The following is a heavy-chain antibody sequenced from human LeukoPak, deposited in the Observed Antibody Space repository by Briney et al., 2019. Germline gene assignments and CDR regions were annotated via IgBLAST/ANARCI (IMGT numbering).Heavy chain of an antibody. J-gene: IGHJ4*02. D-gene: IGHD6-19*01. V-gene: IGHV3-66*01. CDR2: IYSGGST. Sequence: GGSLRLSCAASGFTVSSNYMSWVRQAPGKGLEWVSVIYSGGSTYYADSVKGRFTISRDNSKNTLYLQMNSLRAEDTAVYYCAREPRGDSSGWYGGGFDYWGQGTLVTVSS. CDR3: AREPRGDSSGWYGGGFDY. CDR1: GFTVSSNY.